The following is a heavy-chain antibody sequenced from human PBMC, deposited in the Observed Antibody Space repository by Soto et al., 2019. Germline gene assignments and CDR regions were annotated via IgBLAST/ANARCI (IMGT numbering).Heavy chain of an antibody. CDR1: GGSFSSSDFY. CDR3: AVVDSTGNWFDP. D-gene: IGHD6-25*01. V-gene: IGHV4-39*01. Sequence: SETLSLTCTVSGGSFSSSDFYWGWLRQTPGKGLEFIGSMYYSGTTYYNPSLKSRVTISVDTSKNQFTLKLISVTAADTAVYYCAVVDSTGNWFDPWGEGALVTVSS. J-gene: IGHJ5*02. CDR2: MYYSGTT.